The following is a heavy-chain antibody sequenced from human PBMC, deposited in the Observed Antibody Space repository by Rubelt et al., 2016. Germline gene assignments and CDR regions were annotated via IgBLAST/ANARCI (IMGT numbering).Heavy chain of an antibody. D-gene: IGHD3-10*01. CDR2: INYSGST. CDR1: GGSISSSNFC. Sequence: QLQLQESGPGLVKPSETLSLTCTVSGGSISSSNFCWGWIRQPPGKGLEWIGSINYSGSTYYNPSLKNRVTISVDTSKNQFSPKLTSATAADTAVYYCAGDPRYHGSGSPFDYWGQGTLVTVSS. V-gene: IGHV4-39*07. CDR3: AGDPRYHGSGSPFDY. J-gene: IGHJ4*02.